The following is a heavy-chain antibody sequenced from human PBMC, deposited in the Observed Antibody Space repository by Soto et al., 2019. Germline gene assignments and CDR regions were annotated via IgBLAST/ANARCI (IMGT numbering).Heavy chain of an antibody. J-gene: IGHJ5*02. CDR1: GASISSYF. CDR2: ISTSGTT. CDR3: AREAGPHRWLDP. D-gene: IGHD6-19*01. Sequence: SETLSPTCPVSGASISSYFWTWSRQPAGKGLDWIGRISTSGTTNYNPSLKSRVTMSVDTSKNHFSLNLSSVTAADTAVYGCAREAGPHRWLDPWGQATLFTVSS. V-gene: IGHV4-4*07.